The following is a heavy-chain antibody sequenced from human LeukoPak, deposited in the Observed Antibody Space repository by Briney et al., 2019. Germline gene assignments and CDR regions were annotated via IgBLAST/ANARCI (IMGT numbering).Heavy chain of an antibody. V-gene: IGHV4-34*01. CDR3: ARERRYCSTNSCYYYMDV. D-gene: IGHD2-2*01. CDR2: INHSGST. CDR1: GGSFSGYY. J-gene: IGHJ6*03. Sequence: PSETLSLTCAVYGGSFSGYYWSWIRQPPGKGLEWIGEINHSGSTNYNPSLKSRVTISVDTSKNQFSLKLSSVTAADTAVYYCARERRYCSTNSCYYYMDVWGKGTTVTVSS.